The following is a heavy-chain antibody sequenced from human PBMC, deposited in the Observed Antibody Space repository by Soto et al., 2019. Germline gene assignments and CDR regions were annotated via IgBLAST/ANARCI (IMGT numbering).Heavy chain of an antibody. V-gene: IGHV1-2*02. CDR1: GYTFINYF. Sequence: QVQLVQSGAELKKPGASVKVSCKSSGYTFINYFVHWVRQAPGQGLEWMGWINPHSGDTNYAQKFQGRVTMTRDMSLSTVFMELSRLTSDDTALYFCARKGEPYISPRDSYGMDVWGQGTSVTVSS. CDR3: ARKGEPYISPRDSYGMDV. J-gene: IGHJ6*02. CDR2: INPHSGDT. D-gene: IGHD3-16*01.